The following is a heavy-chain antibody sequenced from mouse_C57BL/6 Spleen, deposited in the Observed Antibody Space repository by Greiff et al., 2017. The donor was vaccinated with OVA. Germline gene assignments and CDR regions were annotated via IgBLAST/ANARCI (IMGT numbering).Heavy chain of an antibody. CDR3: AIYYNGSSYYAMDY. D-gene: IGHD1-1*01. Sequence: EVKVVESGGGLVKPGGSLKLSCAASGFTFSDYGMHWVRQAPEKGLEWVAYISSGSSTIYYADTVKGRFTISRDNAKNTLFLHMTSLRSEDTDMYYGAIYYNGSSYYAMDYWGQGTSVTVSS. CDR1: GFTFSDYG. J-gene: IGHJ4*01. V-gene: IGHV5-17*01. CDR2: ISSGSSTI.